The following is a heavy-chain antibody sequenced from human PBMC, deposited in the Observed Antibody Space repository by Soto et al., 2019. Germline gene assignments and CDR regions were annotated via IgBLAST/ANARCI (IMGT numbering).Heavy chain of an antibody. D-gene: IGHD2-8*01. Sequence: EVKLLESGGGLVQPGGSLRLSCAASGFTFSTYSMTWVRQAPGKGLEWVAHITATGGNTYYADSVRGRFTISRDTSGNTLYLQMNSVRAEDAALYSWANCMQAYGNYDAHHIGAQGKMVTFSS. CDR3: ANCMQAYGNYDAHHI. V-gene: IGHV3-23*01. J-gene: IGHJ3*02. CDR2: ITATGGNT. CDR1: GFTFSTYS.